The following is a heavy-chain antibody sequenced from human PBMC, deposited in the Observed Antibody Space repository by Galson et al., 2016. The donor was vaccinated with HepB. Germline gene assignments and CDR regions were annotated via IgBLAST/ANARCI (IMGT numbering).Heavy chain of an antibody. J-gene: IGHJ4*02. D-gene: IGHD3-9*01. Sequence: SLRLSCAASGFTFSSYSINWVRQAPGKGLEWVSSISSSSSYIYYADSVKGRFTISRDNAKNSLYLQMNSLRAEDTAVYYFASHYDIWTGYFYGYYFDYWGQGTLVTVSS. CDR1: GFTFSSYS. CDR3: ASHYDIWTGYFYGYYFDY. V-gene: IGHV3-21*03. CDR2: ISSSSSYI.